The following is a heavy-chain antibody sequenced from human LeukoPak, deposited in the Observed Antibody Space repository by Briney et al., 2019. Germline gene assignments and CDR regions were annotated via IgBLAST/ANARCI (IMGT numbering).Heavy chain of an antibody. CDR2: IYHSGST. CDR3: ARGTQYSSSWYYFDY. J-gene: IGHJ4*02. V-gene: IGHV4-59*01. Sequence: PSETPSLTCTVSGGSISSNYWTWIRQPPGKGLEWIGYIYHSGSTYYNPSLTSRVTISVDTSKNQFSLKLSSVTAADTAVYYCARGTQYSSSWYYFDYWGQGILVTVSS. CDR1: GGSISSNY. D-gene: IGHD6-13*01.